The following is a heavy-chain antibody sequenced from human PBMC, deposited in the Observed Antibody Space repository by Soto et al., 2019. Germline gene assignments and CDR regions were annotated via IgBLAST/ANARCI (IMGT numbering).Heavy chain of an antibody. Sequence: GGSLRLSCAASGFTFSSYGMHWVRQAPGKGLEWVAVISYDGSNKYYADSVKGRFTISRDNSKNTLYLQMNSLRAEDTAVHYCAKDREAMATYYNYGRYVRRQGTTFTICS. D-gene: IGHD5-18*01. J-gene: IGHJ6*02. CDR3: AKDREAMATYYNYGRYV. V-gene: IGHV3-30*18. CDR1: GFTFSSYG. CDR2: ISYDGSNK.